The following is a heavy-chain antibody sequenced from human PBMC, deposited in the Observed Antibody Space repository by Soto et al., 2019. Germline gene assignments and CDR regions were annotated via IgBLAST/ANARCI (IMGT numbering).Heavy chain of an antibody. J-gene: IGHJ5*02. CDR3: ASRVRYRCSGGSCHTGWFDP. CDR2: INHSGST. D-gene: IGHD2-15*01. V-gene: IGHV4-34*01. Sequence: SETLSLTCAVYGGSFSGYYWSWIRQPPGKGLEWIGEINHSGSTNYNPSLKSRVTISVDTSKNQFSLKLSSVTAADTAVYYCASRVRYRCSGGSCHTGWFDPWGQGTLVTVSS. CDR1: GGSFSGYY.